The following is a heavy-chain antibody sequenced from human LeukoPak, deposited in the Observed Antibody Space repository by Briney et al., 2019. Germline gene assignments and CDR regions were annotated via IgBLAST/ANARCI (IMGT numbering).Heavy chain of an antibody. CDR2: ITSSGSYI. D-gene: IGHD3-22*01. J-gene: IGHJ4*02. CDR3: ARIYSAYYDSSGYYSGGY. CDR1: GFTFSTHS. V-gene: IGHV3-21*01. Sequence: GGSLRLSCAASGFTFSTHSMNWVRQAPGKGLEWVSSITSSGSYIYYADSVKGRFTVSRDNAKNSLYLQMNSLRAEDTAVYYCARIYSAYYDSSGYYSGGYWGQGTLVTVSS.